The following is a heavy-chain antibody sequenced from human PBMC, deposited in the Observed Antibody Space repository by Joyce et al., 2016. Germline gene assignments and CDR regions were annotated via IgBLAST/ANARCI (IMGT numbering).Heavy chain of an antibody. CDR1: GFIFSSYS. Sequence: EVQLVESGGGLVKPGESLRLSCTASGFIFSSYSVTWVRQDPRKWLEWVSAISRDNAYRFHADAVKGRFTISRDNARNSLYVQMNSLRAEDTAVYYCARDVLTTVTKAYGYWGQGTLVAVSS. CDR3: ARDVLTTVTKAYGY. V-gene: IGHV3-21*01. CDR2: ISRDNAYR. D-gene: IGHD4-11*01. J-gene: IGHJ4*02.